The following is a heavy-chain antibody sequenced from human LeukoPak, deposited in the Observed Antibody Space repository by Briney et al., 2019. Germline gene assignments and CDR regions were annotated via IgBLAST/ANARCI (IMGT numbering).Heavy chain of an antibody. Sequence: GGSLRLSCAASGFSFTTYGMSWVRQAPGKGLEWVANIKRDGSDKYYVDSVKGRFTISRDNAKNSLHLQMNSLRAEDTAVYYCVNVIAGVWGQGTLVTVSS. D-gene: IGHD6-13*01. CDR1: GFSFTTYG. J-gene: IGHJ4*02. V-gene: IGHV3-7*01. CDR2: IKRDGSDK. CDR3: VNVIAGV.